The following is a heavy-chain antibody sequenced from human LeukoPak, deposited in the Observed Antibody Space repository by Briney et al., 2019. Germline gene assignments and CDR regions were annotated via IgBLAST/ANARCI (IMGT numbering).Heavy chain of an antibody. CDR1: GFTFSSYA. V-gene: IGHV3-23*01. CDR3: GKGNEIDY. D-gene: IGHD1-1*01. CDR2: ITTSGGST. J-gene: IGHJ4*02. Sequence: GGSLRLSCAASGFTFSSYAMSWVRQAPGKGLEWVSTITTSGGSTYYADSVKGRFTISRDNSKNTLYLQMNSLRPDDTAVYYCGKGNEIDYWGQGTLVTVSS.